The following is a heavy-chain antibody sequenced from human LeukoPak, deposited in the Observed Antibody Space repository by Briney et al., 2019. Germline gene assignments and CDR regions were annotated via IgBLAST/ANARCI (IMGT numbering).Heavy chain of an antibody. D-gene: IGHD1-26*01. J-gene: IGHJ3*02. CDR2: ISSSSSYI. CDR3: TRHPPYSGTYRTLGDAFDI. Sequence: GGSLRLSCAASGFTFSSYSMNWVRQAPGKGLEWVSSISSSSSYIYYADSVKGRFTISRDNAKNSLYLQMNSLRAEDTAVYYCTRHPPYSGTYRTLGDAFDIWGQGTMVTVSS. CDR1: GFTFSSYS. V-gene: IGHV3-21*04.